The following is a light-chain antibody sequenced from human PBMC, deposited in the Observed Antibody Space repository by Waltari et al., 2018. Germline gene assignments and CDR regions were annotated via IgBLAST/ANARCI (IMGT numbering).Light chain of an antibody. CDR3: QQFFAKPLT. Sequence: DIVMTQSPDSLAVSLGERATINCKSSQSLLYSSNNKNYLAWYQQKPGQPPKLLISWASTRDSGVPARFSGSGSATDFTLTISTLQADDVAVYYCQQFFAKPLTFGGGTKVEIK. V-gene: IGKV4-1*01. J-gene: IGKJ4*01. CDR1: QSLLYSSNNKNY. CDR2: WAS.